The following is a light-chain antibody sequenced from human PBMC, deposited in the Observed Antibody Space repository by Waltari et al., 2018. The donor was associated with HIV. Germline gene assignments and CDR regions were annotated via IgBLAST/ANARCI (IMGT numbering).Light chain of an antibody. V-gene: IGLV3-9*01. Sequence: SYELSQPPSVSVALGQTARITCGGDDIGSKNVHWYRQKPGQAPVLVIYRANNRPSGIPERFSGSNSGDTATLTISRAQAGDEADYYCQVWDGTTAYYVFATGTKVTVL. CDR2: RAN. J-gene: IGLJ1*01. CDR1: DIGSKN. CDR3: QVWDGTTAYYV.